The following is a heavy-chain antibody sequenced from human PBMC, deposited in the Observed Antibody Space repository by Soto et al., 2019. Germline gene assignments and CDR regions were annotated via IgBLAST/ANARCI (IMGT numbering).Heavy chain of an antibody. CDR3: ARGCMVRGVYGYYYYYYYMDV. V-gene: IGHV4-34*01. J-gene: IGHJ6*03. CDR1: GGSFSGYY. D-gene: IGHD3-10*01. CDR2: INHSGST. Sequence: SETLSLTCAVYGGSFSGYYWSWIRQPPGKGLEWIGEINHSGSTNYNPSLKSRVTISVDTSKNQFSLKLSSVTAADTAVYYCARGCMVRGVYGYYYYYYYMDVWGKGTTVTVSS.